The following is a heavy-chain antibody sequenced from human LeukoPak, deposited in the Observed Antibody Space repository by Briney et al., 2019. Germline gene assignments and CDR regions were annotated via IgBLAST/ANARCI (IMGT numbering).Heavy chain of an antibody. J-gene: IGHJ3*02. CDR3: ARADVAAAGRAFDI. CDR1: GFTFSSYA. CDR2: ISYDGSNK. Sequence: GGSLRLSCAASGFTFSSYAMHWVRQAPDKGLEWVAVISYDGSNKYYADSVKGRFTISRDNSKNTLYLQMNSLRAEDTAVYYCARADVAAAGRAFDIWGQGTMVTVSS. V-gene: IGHV3-30-3*01. D-gene: IGHD6-13*01.